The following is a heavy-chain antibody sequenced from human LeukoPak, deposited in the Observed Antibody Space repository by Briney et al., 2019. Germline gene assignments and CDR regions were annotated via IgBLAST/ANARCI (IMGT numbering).Heavy chain of an antibody. D-gene: IGHD3-16*01. Sequence: ASVKVSCKASGYTFTGYYMHWVRQAPGQGLEWMGRINPNSGGTNYAQKFQGRVTMTRATSISTAYMELSRMRSDDTAVYYCASRGRGKAWVAFDIWGQGTMVTASS. CDR1: GYTFTGYY. CDR2: INPNSGGT. CDR3: ASRGRGKAWVAFDI. J-gene: IGHJ3*02. V-gene: IGHV1-2*06.